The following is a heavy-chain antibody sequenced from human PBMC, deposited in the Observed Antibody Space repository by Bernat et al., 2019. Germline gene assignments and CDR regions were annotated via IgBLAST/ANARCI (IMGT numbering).Heavy chain of an antibody. Sequence: EVQLVESGGGLVQPGRSLRLSCAASGFTFDDYAMHWVRHAPGKGLEWVPGISWNSGSIGYADSVKGRFTISRDNAKNSLYLQMNSLRAEDTALYYCAKGVSWELLDPSDYWGQGTLVTVSS. V-gene: IGHV3-9*01. J-gene: IGHJ4*02. D-gene: IGHD1-26*01. CDR1: GFTFDDYA. CDR3: AKGVSWELLDPSDY. CDR2: ISWNSGSI.